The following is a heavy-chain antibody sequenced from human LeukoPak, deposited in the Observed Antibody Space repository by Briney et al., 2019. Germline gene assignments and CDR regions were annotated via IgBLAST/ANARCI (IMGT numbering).Heavy chain of an antibody. Sequence: KTSETLSLTCTVSGGSISSGGYYWSWIRQPPGKGLEWIGYIYHSGSTYYNPSLKSRVTISVDRSKNQFSLKLSSVTAADTAVYYCARGPLYYYDSSGYSYFFDYWGQGTLVTVSS. V-gene: IGHV4-30-2*01. D-gene: IGHD3-22*01. CDR3: ARGPLYYYDSSGYSYFFDY. CDR1: GGSISSGGYY. CDR2: IYHSGST. J-gene: IGHJ4*02.